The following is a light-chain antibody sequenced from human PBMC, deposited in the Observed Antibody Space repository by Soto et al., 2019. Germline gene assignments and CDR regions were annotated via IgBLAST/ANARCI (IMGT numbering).Light chain of an antibody. CDR2: DAS. CDR3: QQYNSYS. CDR1: QSISSW. J-gene: IGKJ1*01. V-gene: IGKV1-5*01. Sequence: DIQINQSPATLSASVGDRVTITCRASQSISSWLAWYQQRPGKPPKLLIYDASSLESGVPSRFSGSGSGTEFTLTISSLQPDDFATYYCQQYNSYSFGQGTKVDIK.